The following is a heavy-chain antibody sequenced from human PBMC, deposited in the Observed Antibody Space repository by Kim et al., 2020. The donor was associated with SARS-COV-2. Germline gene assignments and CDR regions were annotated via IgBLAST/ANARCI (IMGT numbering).Heavy chain of an antibody. Sequence: ASVKVSCKASGYTFISYTMNWVRQAPGQGLEWMGWINTKTGNPTYAQGFTGRFVFSLDTSVTTTYLQISSLKADDTAVYYCARSSDDTLPHFDYWGQGALVTVSS. CDR3: ARSSDDTLPHFDY. V-gene: IGHV7-4-1*02. CDR2: INTKTGNP. CDR1: GYTFISYT. J-gene: IGHJ4*02. D-gene: IGHD1-1*01.